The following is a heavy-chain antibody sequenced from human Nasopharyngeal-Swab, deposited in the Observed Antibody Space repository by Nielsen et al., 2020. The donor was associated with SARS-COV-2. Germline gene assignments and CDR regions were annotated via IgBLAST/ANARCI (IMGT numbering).Heavy chain of an antibody. CDR3: AKEEVPNDY. Sequence: GGSLRLSCEVSGFNFRNSAMSWVRQAPGKGLEWVSGISISGVTTYYAESVKGRFTISRGNSKNTVYLQMSSLRAGDTAVYYCAKEEVPNDYWGQGTLVTVSS. CDR1: GFNFRNSA. CDR2: ISISGVTT. J-gene: IGHJ4*02. V-gene: IGHV3-23*01.